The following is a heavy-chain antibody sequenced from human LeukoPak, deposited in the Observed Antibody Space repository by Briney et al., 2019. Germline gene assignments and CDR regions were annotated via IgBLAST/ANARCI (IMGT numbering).Heavy chain of an antibody. CDR1: GFTFSSYG. D-gene: IGHD4-17*01. CDR3: AREHDYGDCPDY. V-gene: IGHV3-33*01. CDR2: IWYDGSNK. J-gene: IGHJ4*02. Sequence: GGSLRLSCAASGFTFSSYGMHWVRQAPGKGLEWVAVIWYDGSNKYYADSVKGRFTISRDNSKNTLYLQMNSLRAEDTAVYYCAREHDYGDCPDYWGQGTLVTVSS.